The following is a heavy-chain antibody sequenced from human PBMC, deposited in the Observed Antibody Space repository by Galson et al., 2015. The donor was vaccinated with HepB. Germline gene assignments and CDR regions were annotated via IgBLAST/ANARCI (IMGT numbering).Heavy chain of an antibody. CDR2: ISGSGNST. D-gene: IGHD3-22*01. Sequence: SLRLSCAASGFTFSSYSMSWVRQAPGKGLEWVSAISGSGNSTYFADSVRGRFTISRDNSKNTVYLQMSSLRAEDTAIYYCAQSLFSHTSGYRIDYWGQGALVTVSS. CDR3: AQSLFSHTSGYRIDY. J-gene: IGHJ4*02. V-gene: IGHV3-23*01. CDR1: GFTFSSYS.